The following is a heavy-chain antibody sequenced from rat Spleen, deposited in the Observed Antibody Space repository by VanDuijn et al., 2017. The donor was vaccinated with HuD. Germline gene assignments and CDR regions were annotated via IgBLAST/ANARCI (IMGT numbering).Heavy chain of an antibody. CDR3: ARVDGYYRTMDA. J-gene: IGHJ4*01. Sequence: EVQLVESGGGLVQPGRSMKLSCIASGFTFSNYYMAWVRQAPTKGLEWVASISTGGGNTYYRDSVKGRFTTSRDNAKSTLYLQMDSLRSEDTATYYCARVDGYYRTMDAWGQGASVTVSS. CDR2: ISTGGGNT. CDR1: GFTFSNYY. V-gene: IGHV5-25*01. D-gene: IGHD1-12*03.